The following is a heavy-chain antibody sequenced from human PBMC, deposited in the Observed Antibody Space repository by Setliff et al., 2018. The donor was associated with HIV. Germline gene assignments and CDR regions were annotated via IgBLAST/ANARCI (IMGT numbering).Heavy chain of an antibody. CDR3: ARGMVRGLRWDS. CDR1: GDSISTYY. V-gene: IGHV4-4*09. CDR2: IYISGRT. D-gene: IGHD3-10*01. J-gene: IGHJ4*02. Sequence: PSETLSLTCTVSGDSISTYYWSWIRQPPGKGLEWIGYIYISGRTSYNPSLKSRVTISVDTSKNQFSLKLSSVTAADTAVYYCARGMVRGLRWDSWGQGTLVTVSS.